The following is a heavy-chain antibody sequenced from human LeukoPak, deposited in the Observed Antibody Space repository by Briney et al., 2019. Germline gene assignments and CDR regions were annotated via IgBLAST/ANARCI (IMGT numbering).Heavy chain of an antibody. V-gene: IGHV4-59*01. CDR3: ARAGNHEFDY. D-gene: IGHD3-10*01. Sequence: DPSETLSLTCTVSGGSISTYYWSWIRQPPGKGLEWIGYIYYTGTTSYNPSLKSRVTISVDTSKNQFSLKLSSVTAADTAVYYCARAGNHEFDYWGQGTLVTVSS. CDR1: GGSISTYY. CDR2: IYYTGTT. J-gene: IGHJ4*02.